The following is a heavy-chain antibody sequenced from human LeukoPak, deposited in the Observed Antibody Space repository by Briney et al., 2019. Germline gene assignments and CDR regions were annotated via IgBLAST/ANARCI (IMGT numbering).Heavy chain of an antibody. Sequence: SETLSLTCTVSGGSISSSSYYWGWIRQPPGKGLEWIGSIYYSGSTNYNPSLKSRVTISVDTSKNQFSLKLSSVTAADTAVYYCARRWELRGTLYFDYWGQGTLVTVSS. V-gene: IGHV4-39*07. CDR1: GGSISSSSYY. D-gene: IGHD1-26*01. CDR3: ARRWELRGTLYFDY. CDR2: IYYSGST. J-gene: IGHJ4*02.